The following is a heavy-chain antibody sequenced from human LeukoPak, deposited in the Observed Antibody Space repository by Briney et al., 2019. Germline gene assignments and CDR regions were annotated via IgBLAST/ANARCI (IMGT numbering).Heavy chain of an antibody. V-gene: IGHV3-49*03. CDR2: IRRKDYGGTI. J-gene: IGHJ4*02. D-gene: IGHD2-15*01. CDR1: GFAFADYA. Sequence: GGSLRLSSTGSGFAFADYAITWLRQAPGKGLEWVGFIRRKDYGGTIEHARSVRGRFTISRDDSKSTAYLQMNSLEIEDTALYYCSREVVVMAAGGPLWKRAHGYWSQGTPVIVSS. CDR3: SREVVVMAAGGPLWKRAHGY.